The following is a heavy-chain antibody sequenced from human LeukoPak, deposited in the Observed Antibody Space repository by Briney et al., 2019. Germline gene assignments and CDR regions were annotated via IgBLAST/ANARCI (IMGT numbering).Heavy chain of an antibody. D-gene: IGHD3-16*02. CDR3: ARVVMITFGGVIAKDY. CDR2: ISAYNGNT. V-gene: IGHV1-18*01. CDR1: GYTFTSYG. J-gene: IGHJ4*02. Sequence: ASVKVSCKASGYTFTSYGISRVRQAPGQGLEWMGWISAYNGNTNYAQKLQGRVTMTTDTSTSTAYMELRSLRSDDTAVYYCARVVMITFGGVIAKDYWGQGTLVTVSS.